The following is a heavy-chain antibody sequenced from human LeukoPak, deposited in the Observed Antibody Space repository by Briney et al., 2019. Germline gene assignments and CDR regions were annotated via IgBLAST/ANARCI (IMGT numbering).Heavy chain of an antibody. V-gene: IGHV3-23*01. CDR2: ISGNGGDT. D-gene: IGHD2-21*02. J-gene: IGHJ4*02. CDR1: GFSFNNYW. Sequence: GGSLRLSCVASGFSFNNYWMSWVRQAPGKGLEWVSAISGNGGDTYYADSVKGRLTISRDNSKNTLYLQMNSLRAEDTAVYYCAKTREVVVTGAIDYWGQGTLVTVSS. CDR3: AKTREVVVTGAIDY.